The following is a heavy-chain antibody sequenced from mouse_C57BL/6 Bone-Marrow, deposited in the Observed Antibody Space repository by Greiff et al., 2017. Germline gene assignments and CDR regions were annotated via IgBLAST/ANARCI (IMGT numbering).Heavy chain of an antibody. CDR3: ARWPIYYYGSSYSYWYFDV. CDR2: IYPRSGNT. CDR1: GYTFTSYG. Sequence: VKLQESGAELARPGASVKLSCKASGYTFTSYGISWVKQRTGQGLEWIGEIYPRSGNTYYNEKFKGQATLTADKSSSTAYMELRSLTSEDSAVYFCARWPIYYYGSSYSYWYFDVWGTETTVTASS. V-gene: IGHV1-81*01. J-gene: IGHJ1*03. D-gene: IGHD1-1*01.